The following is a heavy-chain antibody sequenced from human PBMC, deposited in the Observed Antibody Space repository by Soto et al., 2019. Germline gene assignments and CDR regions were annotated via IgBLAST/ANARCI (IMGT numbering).Heavy chain of an antibody. Sequence: EVQLLESGGGLVQPGGSLRLSCAASAFTFTNDAMSWVRQAPGKGLEWVSSISGSGGSTYYADSVQGRFTISRDNSNNTLYLQMASLRAENTAVYFCANRGHSTSWYWFDPWGQGTQVTVSS. CDR3: ANRGHSTSWYWFDP. D-gene: IGHD6-13*01. CDR1: AFTFTNDA. J-gene: IGHJ5*02. CDR2: ISGSGGST. V-gene: IGHV3-23*01.